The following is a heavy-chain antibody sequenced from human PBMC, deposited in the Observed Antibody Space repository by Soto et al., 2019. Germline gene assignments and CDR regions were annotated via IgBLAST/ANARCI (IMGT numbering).Heavy chain of an antibody. Sequence: SGPTLVNPTQTLTLTCTFSGFSLRTGGVGVGWIRQPPGKALEWLALIYWDDDKRYSPSLKSRLTITNETSKNQVVLTMTNMDPVDASTHSRAHLESRPWFMDYASQGTYVTVSS. V-gene: IGHV2-5*02. J-gene: IGHJ4*02. CDR3: AHLESRPWFMDY. D-gene: IGHD3-9*01. CDR1: GFSLRTGGVG. CDR2: IYWDDDK.